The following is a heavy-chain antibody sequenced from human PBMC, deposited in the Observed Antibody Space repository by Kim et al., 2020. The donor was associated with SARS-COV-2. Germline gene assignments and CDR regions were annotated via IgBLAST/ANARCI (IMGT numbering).Heavy chain of an antibody. V-gene: IGHV3-11*01. Sequence: GGSLRLSCAASGFTFSDYYMSWIRQAPGKGLEWVSYISSSGSTIYYADSVKGRFTIARDNAKNSLYLQMNSLRAEDTAVYYCARDYDYVWGSYRPSEGMDVWGQGTTVTVSS. CDR2: ISSSGSTI. J-gene: IGHJ6*02. CDR3: ARDYDYVWGSYRPSEGMDV. D-gene: IGHD3-16*02. CDR1: GFTFSDYY.